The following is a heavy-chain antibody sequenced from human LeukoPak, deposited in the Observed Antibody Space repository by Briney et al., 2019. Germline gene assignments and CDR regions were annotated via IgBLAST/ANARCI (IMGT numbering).Heavy chain of an antibody. CDR3: ARTAMTYVPIDC. V-gene: IGHV4-34*01. Sequence: SEALSLTCAVYGGSFSGYYWSWIRQPPGKGLEWIGEINHSGSTNYNPSLKSRVTISVDTSKNQFSLKLSSVTAADTAVYYCARTAMTYVPIDCWGQGTLVTVSS. D-gene: IGHD5-18*01. CDR2: INHSGST. J-gene: IGHJ4*02. CDR1: GGSFSGYY.